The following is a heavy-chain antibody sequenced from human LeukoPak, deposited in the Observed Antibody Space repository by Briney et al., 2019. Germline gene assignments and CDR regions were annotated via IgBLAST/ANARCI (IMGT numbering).Heavy chain of an antibody. D-gene: IGHD3-22*01. V-gene: IGHV1-2*02. Sequence: ASVKVSCKASGYTFTGYYMHWVRQAPGQGLEWMGWINPNSGGTNYAQKFQGRVTMTRDTSISTAYMELSRLRSDDTAVYYCARSPPYYYDSSGSDYWGQGTLVTVSS. CDR2: INPNSGGT. CDR3: ARSPPYYYDSSGSDY. CDR1: GYTFTGYY. J-gene: IGHJ4*02.